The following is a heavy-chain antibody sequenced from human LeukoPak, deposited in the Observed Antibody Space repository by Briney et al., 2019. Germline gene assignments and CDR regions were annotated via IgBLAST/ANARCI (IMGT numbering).Heavy chain of an antibody. CDR3: ARAGELRYMDV. CDR1: GFTFSSYG. D-gene: IGHD3-16*01. V-gene: IGHV3-23*01. J-gene: IGHJ6*03. Sequence: PGGSLRLSCAASGFTFSSYGMSWVRQAPGKGLEWVSAISGSGGSTYYADSVKGRVTISRDNGKNSLFLQMSSLRADDTAIYYCARAGELRYMDVWGKGTAVTVSS. CDR2: ISGSGGST.